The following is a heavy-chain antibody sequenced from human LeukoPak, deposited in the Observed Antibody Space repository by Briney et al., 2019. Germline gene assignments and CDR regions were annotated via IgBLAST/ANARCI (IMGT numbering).Heavy chain of an antibody. V-gene: IGHV7-4-1*02. CDR2: ISTNTGNP. CDR3: ARDPRKHYYYGSGSIVDV. Sequence: GASVKVSCKASGYTFTSYAMNWVRQAPGQGLEWMGWISTNTGNPTYAQGFTGRFVFSLDTSVSTAYLQISSLKAEDTAVYYCARDPRKHYYYGSGSIVDVWGKGTTVTVSS. CDR1: GYTFTSYA. D-gene: IGHD3-10*01. J-gene: IGHJ6*04.